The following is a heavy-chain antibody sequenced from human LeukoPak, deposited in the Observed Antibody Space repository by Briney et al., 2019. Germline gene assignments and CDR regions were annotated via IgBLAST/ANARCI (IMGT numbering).Heavy chain of an antibody. Sequence: ASVKVSCKASGYTFTSYDINWVRQGTGQGLEWMGWMNPNSGNTGYAQKFQGRVTMTRNTSISTAYMELTSLRSEDTAVYYCASIGVGPAAISPPSAYYYYYGMDVWGQGTTVTVSS. CDR1: GYTFTSYD. J-gene: IGHJ6*02. CDR2: MNPNSGNT. CDR3: ASIGVGPAAISPPSAYYYYYGMDV. V-gene: IGHV1-8*01. D-gene: IGHD2-2*01.